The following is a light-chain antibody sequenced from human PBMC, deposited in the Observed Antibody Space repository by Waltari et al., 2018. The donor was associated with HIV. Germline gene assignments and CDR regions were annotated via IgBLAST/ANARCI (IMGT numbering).Light chain of an antibody. CDR2: DIN. CDR3: GTWDSSLSAV. Sequence: QSVLTQPPSVSAAPGQTVTISCSGRGSNIGGHEVSWYQQLPGTAPKLLIYDINKRPAWIPDRFSGSKSGTSATLGITGLQTGDEADYYCGTWDSSLSAVFGGGTKVTV. J-gene: IGLJ3*02. V-gene: IGLV1-51*01. CDR1: GSNIGGHE.